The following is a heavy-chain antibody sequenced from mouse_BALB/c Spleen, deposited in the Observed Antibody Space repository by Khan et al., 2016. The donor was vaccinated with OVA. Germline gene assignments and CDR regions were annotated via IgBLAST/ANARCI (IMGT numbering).Heavy chain of an antibody. V-gene: IGHV1-9*01. CDR3: ASGAGTTYGMDY. Sequence: QVQLKQSGAELMKPGASVKISCKATGYTFSSYWIEWVKQRPGHGLEWIGEILPGRGNSNYNEKFKGKATFTAATSSNIAYMQLNSLTSEDSAVYYCASGAGTTYGMDYWGQGTSVTVSS. CDR2: ILPGRGNS. CDR1: GYTFSSYW. D-gene: IGHD4-1*01. J-gene: IGHJ4*01.